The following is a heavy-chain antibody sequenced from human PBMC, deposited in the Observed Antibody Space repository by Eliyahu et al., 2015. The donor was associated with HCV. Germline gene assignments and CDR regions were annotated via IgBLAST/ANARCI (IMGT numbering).Heavy chain of an antibody. Sequence: EEQLVESGGGLVQPGGSLRLSCAASGSTFSDDFFDWVRQAPGKGLEGVGRSRNKTKNYSTEYAASVRGRFIVSRDDSQNTLYLDMNSLKTEDTAVYYCTRAWKKNDYYYAMGVWGQGTTVTV. CDR1: GSTFSDDF. CDR2: SRNKTKNYST. V-gene: IGHV3-72*01. CDR3: TRAWKKNDYYYAMGV. J-gene: IGHJ6*02. D-gene: IGHD3-10*01.